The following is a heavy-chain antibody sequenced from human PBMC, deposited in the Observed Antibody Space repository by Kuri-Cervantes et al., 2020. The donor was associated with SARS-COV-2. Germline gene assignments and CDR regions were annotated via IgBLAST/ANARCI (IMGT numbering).Heavy chain of an antibody. Sequence: GESLKISCVASGFNFSTTDMHWVRQAPGKGLEWVTLMSSDGKNKKCMASGKGRFTISRDNSQNTLHLQMKSLRDEDTAIYYCAKDRAGVHDFWGQGTLVTVSS. CDR3: AKDRAGVHDF. CDR1: GFNFSTTD. D-gene: IGHD2-21*01. J-gene: IGHJ4*02. V-gene: IGHV3-30*18. CDR2: MSSDGKNK.